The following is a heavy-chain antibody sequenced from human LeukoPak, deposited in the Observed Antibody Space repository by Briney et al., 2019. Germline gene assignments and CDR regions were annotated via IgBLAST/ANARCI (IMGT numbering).Heavy chain of an antibody. J-gene: IGHJ3*02. CDR3: ARRYFDWLLHGGAFDI. CDR2: ISGSGGST. V-gene: IGHV3-23*01. D-gene: IGHD3-9*01. CDR1: GLTFSSYA. Sequence: GGSLRLSCAASGLTFSSYAMSWVRQAPGKGLEWVPAISGSGGSTYYADSVKGRFTISRDNSKNTLYLQMNSLRAEDTAVYYCARRYFDWLLHGGAFDIWGQGTMVTVSS.